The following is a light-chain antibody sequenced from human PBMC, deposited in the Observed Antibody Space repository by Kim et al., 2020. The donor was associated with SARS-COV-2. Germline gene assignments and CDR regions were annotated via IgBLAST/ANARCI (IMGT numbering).Light chain of an antibody. CDR1: SSDIGGYND. CDR3: SSYTSSRTLV. V-gene: IGLV2-14*03. J-gene: IGLJ1*01. CDR2: DVT. Sequence: GQSITISCTGTSSDIGGYNDVSWDQQQSGKAPKLMIYDVTKRPSGVSKRFSGSKAGNTASLTISGLQDEDEADYYCSSYTSSRTLVFGTGTKVTVL.